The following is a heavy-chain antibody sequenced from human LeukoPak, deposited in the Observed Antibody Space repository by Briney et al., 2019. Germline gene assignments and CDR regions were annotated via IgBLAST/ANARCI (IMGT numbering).Heavy chain of an antibody. D-gene: IGHD3-10*01. V-gene: IGHV4-4*07. CDR1: GGSISSYY. CDR2: IYTSGST. CDR3: ARDLLWFGELNWFDP. Sequence: SETLSLTCTVSGGSISSYYWSWIRQPAGKGLEWIGRIYTSGSTNYNPSLKSRVTMSVDTSKNQFSLKLSSVTAADTAVYYCARDLLWFGELNWFDPWGQGTLVTVSS. J-gene: IGHJ5*02.